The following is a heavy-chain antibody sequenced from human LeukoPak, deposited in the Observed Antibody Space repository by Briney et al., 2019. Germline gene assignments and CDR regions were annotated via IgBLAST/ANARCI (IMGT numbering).Heavy chain of an antibody. Sequence: SETLSLTCAVYGGSFSGYYWSWIRQPPGKGLEWIGEINHSGSTNYNPSLESRVTISVDTSKNQFSLKLSSVTAADTAVYYCARGYCSGGSCSLFDYWGQGTLVTVSS. V-gene: IGHV4-34*01. D-gene: IGHD2-15*01. J-gene: IGHJ4*02. CDR1: GGSFSGYY. CDR3: ARGYCSGGSCSLFDY. CDR2: INHSGST.